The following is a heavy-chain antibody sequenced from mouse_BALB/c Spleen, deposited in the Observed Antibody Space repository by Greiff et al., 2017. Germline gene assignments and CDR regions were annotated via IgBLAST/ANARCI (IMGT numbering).Heavy chain of an antibody. CDR3: ARRQLTGTLAY. CDR1: GYSITSDYA. J-gene: IGHJ3*01. D-gene: IGHD4-1*01. V-gene: IGHV3-2*02. Sequence: VQLKESGPGLVKPSQSLSLTCTVTGYSITSDYAWNWIRQFPGNKLEWMGYISYSGSTSYNPSLKSRISITRDTSKNQFFLQLNSVTTEDTATYYCARRQLTGTLAYWGQGTLVTVSA. CDR2: ISYSGST.